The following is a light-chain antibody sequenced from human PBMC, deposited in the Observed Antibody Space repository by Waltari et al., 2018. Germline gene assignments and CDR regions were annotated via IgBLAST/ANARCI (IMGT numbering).Light chain of an antibody. CDR3: ATWDDTLDGHVV. CDR1: SSDVGAYNY. J-gene: IGLJ2*01. Sequence: QSTLTQPASVSGSPGQSITISCTGSSSDVGAYNYVSWYQQYPNKAPELMIYDVDNRPSGISNRFSGSKSGNTASLTISGLQSEDEADYYCATWDDTLDGHVVFGGGTKLTVL. CDR2: DVD. V-gene: IGLV2-14*03.